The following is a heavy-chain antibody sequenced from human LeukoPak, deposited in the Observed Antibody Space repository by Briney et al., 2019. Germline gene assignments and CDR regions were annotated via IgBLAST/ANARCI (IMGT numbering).Heavy chain of an antibody. V-gene: IGHV3-23*01. J-gene: IGHJ2*01. CDR1: GFTFSSYA. D-gene: IGHD1-26*01. Sequence: GGSLRLSCAASGFTFSSYAMSWVRQAPGKGLEWVSAISGSGGSTYYADSVKGRFTISRDTSKNILFLQMNTLRAEGTAIYYCAKDRTVGASYWYFDLWGRGTLVTVSS. CDR2: ISGSGGST. CDR3: AKDRTVGASYWYFDL.